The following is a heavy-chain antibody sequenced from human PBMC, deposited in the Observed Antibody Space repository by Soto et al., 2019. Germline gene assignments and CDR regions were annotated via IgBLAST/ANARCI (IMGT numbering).Heavy chain of an antibody. CDR1: GFTVSNNY. J-gene: IGHJ4*02. Sequence: EVQLVETGGGLIQPGGSLRLSCAASGFTVSNNYMSWVRQAPGKGLEWVSIIYSGGTTYYADSVRGRFTISRDHSKNTLYLQMNSLRADDTAVYFCARNQPVTTLGYWGQGTLVTVSS. D-gene: IGHD4-17*01. CDR2: IYSGGTT. V-gene: IGHV3-53*02. CDR3: ARNQPVTTLGY.